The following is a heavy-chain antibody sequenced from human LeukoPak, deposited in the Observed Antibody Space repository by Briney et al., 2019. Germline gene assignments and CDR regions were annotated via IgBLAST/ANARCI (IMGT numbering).Heavy chain of an antibody. Sequence: GGSLRLSCAASGFTFSSYWMSWVRQAPGKGLEWVANIKQDGSEKYYVDSVKGRFTISRDNAKNSLYLRMNSLRAEDTAVYYCARCSHYYDSSGYSRVFDYWGQGTLVTVSS. CDR2: IKQDGSEK. D-gene: IGHD3-22*01. J-gene: IGHJ4*02. V-gene: IGHV3-7*03. CDR1: GFTFSSYW. CDR3: ARCSHYYDSSGYSRVFDY.